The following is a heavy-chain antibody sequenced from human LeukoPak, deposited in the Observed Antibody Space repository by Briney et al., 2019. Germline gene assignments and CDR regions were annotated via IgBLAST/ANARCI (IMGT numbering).Heavy chain of an antibody. Sequence: PSETLSLTCTVSGASISSYYWTWIRQPPGKGLEWIGYIYYIGTTNYNPSLKSRVTISVDTSKNQFSLKLSCVIAADTAVYYCARDRGSSWYDYWGQGTLVTVSS. J-gene: IGHJ4*02. CDR3: ARDRGSSWYDY. CDR2: IYYIGTT. CDR1: GASISSYY. V-gene: IGHV4-59*01. D-gene: IGHD6-13*01.